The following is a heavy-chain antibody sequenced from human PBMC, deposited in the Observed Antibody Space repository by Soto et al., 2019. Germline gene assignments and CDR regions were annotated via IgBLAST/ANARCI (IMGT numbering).Heavy chain of an antibody. V-gene: IGHV4-30-4*01. CDR1: GGSISSGDYY. CDR2: IYYSGST. CDR3: ARGHGGNSLFDY. Sequence: QVQLQESGPGLVKPSQTLSLTCTVSGGSISSGDYYWSWIRQPPGKGLEWIGYIYYSGSTYYNPSLKSRVXLXVXRSKNQFSLKLSSVTAADTAVYYCARGHGGNSLFDYWGQGTLVTVSS. D-gene: IGHD2-21*02. J-gene: IGHJ4*02.